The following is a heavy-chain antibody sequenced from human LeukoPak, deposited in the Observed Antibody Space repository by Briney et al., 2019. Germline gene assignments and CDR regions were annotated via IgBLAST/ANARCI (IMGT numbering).Heavy chain of an antibody. CDR1: GGSISSSNW. CDR3: ARLGGSGAPGAFDI. J-gene: IGHJ3*02. V-gene: IGHV4-4*02. CDR2: IYHSGST. Sequence: SETLSLTCAVSGGSISSSNWWSWVRQPPGKGLEWIGEIYHSGSTNYNPSLKSRVTISVDKSKNQFSLKLSSVTAADTAVYYCARLGGSGAPGAFDIWGQGTMVTVSS. D-gene: IGHD3-10*01.